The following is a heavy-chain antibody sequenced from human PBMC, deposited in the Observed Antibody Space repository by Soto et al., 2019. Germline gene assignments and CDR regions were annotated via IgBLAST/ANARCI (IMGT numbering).Heavy chain of an antibody. CDR2: IIPNFGTA. CDR3: ASPTREWLPPARDYYYGMDV. V-gene: IGHV1-69*06. D-gene: IGHD3-3*01. CDR1: GGTFSSYA. J-gene: IGHJ6*02. Sequence: QVQLVQSGAEVKKPGSSVKVSCKASGGTFSSYAISWVRQAPGQGLEWMGGIIPNFGTANYAQKFQGTVTITADKSTSTACMELGSLRSEDTSVYYCASPTREWLPPARDYYYGMDVWGQGTTVTVSS.